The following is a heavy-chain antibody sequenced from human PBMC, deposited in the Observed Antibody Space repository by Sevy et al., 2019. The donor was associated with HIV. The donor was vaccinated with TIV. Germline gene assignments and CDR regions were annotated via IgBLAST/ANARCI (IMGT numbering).Heavy chain of an antibody. CDR1: GFTFSSYW. J-gene: IGHJ4*02. D-gene: IGHD7-27*01. V-gene: IGHV3-7*03. Sequence: GGSLRLSCAASGFTFSSYWMSWVRQAPGKGLEWVANIKQDGSEKYYVDSVKGRFTISRDNAKNSLYLQMNSLRAEDTAVYYCAREATKGTENTGDRLNYFDYWGQGTLVTVSS. CDR3: AREATKGTENTGDRLNYFDY. CDR2: IKQDGSEK.